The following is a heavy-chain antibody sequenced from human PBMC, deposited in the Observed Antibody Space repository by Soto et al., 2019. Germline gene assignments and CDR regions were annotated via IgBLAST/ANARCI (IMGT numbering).Heavy chain of an antibody. Sequence: PPETLSLTCTVSGGSVSSGSYYWSWIRQPPGKGLEWIGYIYYSGSTNYNPSLKSRVTISVDTSKNQFSLKLSSVTAADTAVYYCARDNAFSGFLPRNYGMDVWGQGTTVIVSS. D-gene: IGHD3-3*01. J-gene: IGHJ6*02. CDR2: IYYSGST. CDR3: ARDNAFSGFLPRNYGMDV. V-gene: IGHV4-61*01. CDR1: GGSVSSGSYY.